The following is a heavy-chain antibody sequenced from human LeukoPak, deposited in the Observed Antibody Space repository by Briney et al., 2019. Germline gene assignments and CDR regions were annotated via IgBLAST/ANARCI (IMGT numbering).Heavy chain of an antibody. CDR1: GFTVSSTY. CDR2: VDKAGKM. Sequence: GGSLRLSCAASGFTVSSTYMSWVRQSPGKGLEWVSVVDKAGKMFYIDSVKGRFAISRDTSKNTVYLQMNNLRAEDTAVYYCASRHCSGGDCYFAGADPFDHWGQGTLVTVSS. J-gene: IGHJ4*02. CDR3: ASRHCSGGDCYFAGADPFDH. D-gene: IGHD2-21*01. V-gene: IGHV3-53*01.